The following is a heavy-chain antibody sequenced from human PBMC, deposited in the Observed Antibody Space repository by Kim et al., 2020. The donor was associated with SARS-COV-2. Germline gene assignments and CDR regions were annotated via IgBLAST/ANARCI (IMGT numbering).Heavy chain of an antibody. CDR3: ATWQKGSGTYSEYFDY. CDR2: IKQDGSEK. V-gene: IGHV3-7*03. Sequence: GGSPRLSCAASGFTFSSYRMNWVRQAPGKGLEWVANIKQDGSEKYYVDSVKGRFTISRDNAKNSLYLQMNSLRAEDTAVYYCATWQKGSGTYSEYFDYWGQGTLVSVSS. CDR1: GFTFSSYR. D-gene: IGHD3-10*01. J-gene: IGHJ4*02.